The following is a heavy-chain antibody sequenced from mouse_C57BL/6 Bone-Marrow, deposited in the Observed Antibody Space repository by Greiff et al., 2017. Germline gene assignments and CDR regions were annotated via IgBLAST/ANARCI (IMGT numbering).Heavy chain of an antibody. CDR1: GYTFTSYW. J-gene: IGHJ4*01. CDR2: IHPNSGST. D-gene: IGHD2-4*01. V-gene: IGHV1-64*01. CDR3: ARWDYDGFYYAMDY. Sequence: QVQLQQPGAELVKPGASVKLSCKASGYTFTSYWMHWVKQRPGQGLEWIGMIHPNSGSTNYNEKFKSKATLTVDKSSSTAYMQLSSLTSEDSAVYYGARWDYDGFYYAMDYWGQGTSVTVSS.